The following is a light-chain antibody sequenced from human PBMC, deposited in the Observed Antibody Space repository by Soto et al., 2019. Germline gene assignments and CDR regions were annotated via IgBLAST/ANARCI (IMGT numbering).Light chain of an antibody. J-gene: IGLJ2*01. V-gene: IGLV6-57*04. CDR3: QSYDSNNHVV. Sequence: LTQPRSVSESPGKTVTISCTRSSGSIASNYVQWYQQRPGSAPTTVIYEDNQRPSGVPDRFSGSIDSSSNSASLTISGLKTEDEADYYCQSYDSNNHVVFGGGTKLTVL. CDR2: EDN. CDR1: SGSIASNY.